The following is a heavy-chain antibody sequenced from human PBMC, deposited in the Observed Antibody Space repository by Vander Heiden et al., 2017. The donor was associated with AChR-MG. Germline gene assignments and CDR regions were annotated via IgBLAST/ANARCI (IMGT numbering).Heavy chain of an antibody. CDR1: GGTFSSYA. J-gene: IGHJ6*02. CDR3: ARDTAPRYFWSGYFERGYYGMDV. V-gene: IGHV1-69*01. Sequence: QVQLVQSGAAVKKPGSSVKVSCKASGGTFSSYAISWVRQAPGQGLEWMGGIIPIFGTANYAQKFQGRVTITADESTSTAYMELSSLRSEDTAVYYCARDTAPRYFWSGYFERGYYGMDVWGQGTTVTVSS. CDR2: IIPIFGTA. D-gene: IGHD3-3*01.